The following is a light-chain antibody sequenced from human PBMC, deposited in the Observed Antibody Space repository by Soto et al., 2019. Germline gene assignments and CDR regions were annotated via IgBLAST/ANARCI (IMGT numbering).Light chain of an antibody. Sequence: QSVLTQPASVSGSPGQSIAISCTGSSSDIGIYKYVSWYQHHPGKAPKLVIFEDTKRPSGVSGRFSGSKSGNTASLTISGLQADDTADYYCCSYASYSILFGTGTKVTVL. CDR3: CSYASYSIL. V-gene: IGLV2-23*02. CDR1: SSDIGIYKY. CDR2: EDT. J-gene: IGLJ1*01.